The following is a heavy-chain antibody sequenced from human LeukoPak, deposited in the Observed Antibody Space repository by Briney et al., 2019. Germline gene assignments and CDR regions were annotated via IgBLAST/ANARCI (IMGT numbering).Heavy chain of an antibody. CDR2: NYYSGST. D-gene: IGHD6-13*01. V-gene: IGHV4-30-4*01. CDR3: ARLGSSSWYYFDY. Sequence: SETLSLTCTVSGGSISSGDYYWSWIRQPPGKGLEWIGYNYYSGSTYYNPSLKSRVTISVDTSKNQFSLKLSSVTAADTAVYYCARLGSSSWYYFDYWGQGTLVTVSS. J-gene: IGHJ4*02. CDR1: GGSISSGDYY.